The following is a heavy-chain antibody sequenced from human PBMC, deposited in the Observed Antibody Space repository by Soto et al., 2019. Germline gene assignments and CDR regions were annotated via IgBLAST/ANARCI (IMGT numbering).Heavy chain of an antibody. D-gene: IGHD1-26*01. CDR2: IYRGGST. V-gene: IGHV3-66*01. CDR1: GFTVSSDY. Sequence: EVPVVESGGGLVQPGGSLRLSCVASGFTVSSDYMNWVRQAPGKGLEGVSVIYRGGSTYYADSVKGRFTISRDNSKNTLYLQMNSLRAEDTAVYYCARDPGDRNGMIVGGQGTTVTVSS. CDR3: ARDPGDRNGMIV. J-gene: IGHJ6*02.